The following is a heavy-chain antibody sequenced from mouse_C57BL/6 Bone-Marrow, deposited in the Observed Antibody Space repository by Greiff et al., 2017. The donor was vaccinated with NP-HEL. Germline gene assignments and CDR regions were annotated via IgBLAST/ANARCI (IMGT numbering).Heavy chain of an antibody. D-gene: IGHD2-1*01. V-gene: IGHV1-87*01. CDR3: SEDSAVYYCACYGNYLFMDY. CDR2: GQGLGWIG. J-gene: IGHJ4*01. Sequence: QVQLKESGPELARPWASVKISCQAFYTFFSRVHFAIRDPNSWMQLVKQRPGQGLGWIGAIYPGNGGTSYNQKCKGKATLTADKASSTAYMQLSSLTSEDSAVYYCACYGNYLFMDYWGQGTTVTVSS. CDR1: YTFFSRVH.